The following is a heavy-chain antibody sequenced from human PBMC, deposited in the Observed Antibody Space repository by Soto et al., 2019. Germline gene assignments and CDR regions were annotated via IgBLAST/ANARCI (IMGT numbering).Heavy chain of an antibody. V-gene: IGHV2-70*01. CDR2: IDWDDDK. CDR1: GFSLSTSGMC. J-gene: IGHJ6*02. Sequence: SGPTLVNPTQTLTLTCTFSGFSLSTSGMCVSWIRQPPGKALEWLALIDWDDDKHYNTSLKTRLTISKDSSKNQVVLKMTNMDPVDTATYFCARMXLELRIAAHNYYYGMDVWGQGTTVTVSS. CDR3: ARMXLELRIAAHNYYYGMDV. D-gene: IGHD6-13*01.